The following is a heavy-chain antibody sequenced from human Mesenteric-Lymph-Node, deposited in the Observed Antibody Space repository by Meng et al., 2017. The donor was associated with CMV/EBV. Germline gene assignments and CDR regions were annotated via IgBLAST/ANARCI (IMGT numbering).Heavy chain of an antibody. Sequence: SVKVSCKASGYTFSDYYIHWVRQAPGQGLEWMGGIIPIFGTANYAQKFQGRVTITTDESTSTAYMELSSLRSEDTAVYYCARESIAAPFVWFDPWGRGTLVTVSS. CDR3: ARESIAAPFVWFDP. D-gene: IGHD6-6*01. V-gene: IGHV1-69*05. J-gene: IGHJ5*02. CDR1: GYTFSDYY. CDR2: IIPIFGTA.